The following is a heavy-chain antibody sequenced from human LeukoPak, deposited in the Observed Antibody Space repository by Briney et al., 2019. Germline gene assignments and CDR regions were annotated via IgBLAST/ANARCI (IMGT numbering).Heavy chain of an antibody. J-gene: IGHJ4*02. CDR3: ARAAVYHIFDY. CDR1: GGSISSYY. D-gene: IGHD2-2*01. V-gene: IGHV4-59*01. Sequence: SETLSLTCTVSGGSISSYYWSWTRQPPGKGLEWIGYIYYSGSTNYNPSLKSRVTISVDTSKDQFSLKLSSVTAADTAVYYCARAAVYHIFDYWGQGTLVTVSS. CDR2: IYYSGST.